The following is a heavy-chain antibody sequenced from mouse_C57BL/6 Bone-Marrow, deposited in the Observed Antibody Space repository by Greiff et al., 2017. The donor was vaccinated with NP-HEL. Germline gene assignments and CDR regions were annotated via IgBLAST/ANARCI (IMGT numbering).Heavy chain of an antibody. D-gene: IGHD2-4*01. CDR3: AKNYDYLYYYAMDY. Sequence: VQLKESGPGLVQPSQSLSITCTVSGFSLTSYGVHWVRQSPGKGLEWLGVIWSGGSTDYNAAFISRLSISKDNSKSQVFFKMNSLQADDTAIYYCAKNYDYLYYYAMDYWGQGTSVTVSS. V-gene: IGHV2-2*01. J-gene: IGHJ4*01. CDR2: IWSGGST. CDR1: GFSLTSYG.